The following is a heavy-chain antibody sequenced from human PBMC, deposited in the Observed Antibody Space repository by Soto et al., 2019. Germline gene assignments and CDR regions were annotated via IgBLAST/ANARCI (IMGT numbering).Heavy chain of an antibody. CDR3: ATLWFGELLTEFDY. J-gene: IGHJ4*02. D-gene: IGHD3-10*01. Sequence: PSETLSLTCTVSGGSISSSSYYWGWIRQPPGKGLEWIGSIYYSGSTYYNPSLKSRVTISVDTSKNQFSLKLSSVTAADTAVYYCATLWFGELLTEFDYWGQGTLVTVSS. CDR2: IYYSGST. CDR1: GGSISSSSYY. V-gene: IGHV4-39*01.